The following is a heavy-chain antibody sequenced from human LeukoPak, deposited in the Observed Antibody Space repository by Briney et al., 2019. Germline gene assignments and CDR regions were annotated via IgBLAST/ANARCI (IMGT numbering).Heavy chain of an antibody. J-gene: IGHJ5*02. CDR2: INHSGST. Sequence: SETLSLTCAVYGGSFSGYYWSWIRQPPGKGLEWIGEINHSGSTNYNPSLTSRVTISVDTSKNQFSLKLSSVTAADTAVYYCARFDDYGDERGWFDPWGQGTLVTVSS. CDR3: ARFDDYGDERGWFDP. V-gene: IGHV4-34*01. CDR1: GGSFSGYY. D-gene: IGHD4-17*01.